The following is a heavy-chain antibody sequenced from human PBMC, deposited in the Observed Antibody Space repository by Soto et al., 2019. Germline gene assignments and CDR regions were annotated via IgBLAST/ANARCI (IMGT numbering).Heavy chain of an antibody. CDR1: GYTFTSYG. J-gene: IGHJ4*02. CDR2: ISAYNGNT. Sequence: QVQLVQSGAEVKKPGASVKVSCKASGYTFTSYGISWVRQAPGQGLEWMGWISAYNGNTNYAQKLQGRVTMTTDTSTSTADMELRSLRSDDTAVYYCASYVGDSYGQYYFDYWGQGTLVTVSS. D-gene: IGHD5-18*01. V-gene: IGHV1-18*01. CDR3: ASYVGDSYGQYYFDY.